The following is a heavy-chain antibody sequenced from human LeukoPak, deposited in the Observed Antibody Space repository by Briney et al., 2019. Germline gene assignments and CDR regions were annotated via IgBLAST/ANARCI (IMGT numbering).Heavy chain of an antibody. Sequence: GSSVKVSCKASGGTFSSYAISWVRQAPGQGLERMGGIIPIFGTANYAQKFQGRVTITADESTSTAYMELSSLRSEDTAVYYCAVGGIAAREDAFDIWGQGTMVTVSS. CDR3: AVGGIAAREDAFDI. J-gene: IGHJ3*02. V-gene: IGHV1-69*01. D-gene: IGHD6-6*01. CDR1: GGTFSSYA. CDR2: IIPIFGTA.